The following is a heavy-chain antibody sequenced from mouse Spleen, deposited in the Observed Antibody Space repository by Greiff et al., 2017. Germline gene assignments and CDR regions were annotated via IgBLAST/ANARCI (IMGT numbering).Heavy chain of an antibody. V-gene: IGHV1-52*01. D-gene: IGHD2-14*01. Sequence: VQLQQPGAELVRPGSSVKLSCKASGYTFTSYWMHWVKQRPIQGLEWIGNIDPSDSETHYNQKFKDKATLTGDKSSSTAYMQLSSLTSEDSAVYYCASSPGYAGGYFDYWGQGTTLTVSS. J-gene: IGHJ2*01. CDR2: IDPSDSET. CDR3: ASSPGYAGGYFDY. CDR1: GYTFTSYW.